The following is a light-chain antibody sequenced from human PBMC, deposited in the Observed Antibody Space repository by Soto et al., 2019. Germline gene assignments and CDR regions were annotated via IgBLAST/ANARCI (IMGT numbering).Light chain of an antibody. CDR1: QGITNY. V-gene: IGKV1-27*01. J-gene: IGKJ1*01. Sequence: DIQMTQSPSSLSASVGDRVTITCRASQGITNYLAWYQQKPGKVPRLLIYAASTLQSGVPSRFSGSGSGTDFTLTISSLQPEDVATYYRQKYNSAPWTFGQGTKVEIK. CDR3: QKYNSAPWT. CDR2: AAS.